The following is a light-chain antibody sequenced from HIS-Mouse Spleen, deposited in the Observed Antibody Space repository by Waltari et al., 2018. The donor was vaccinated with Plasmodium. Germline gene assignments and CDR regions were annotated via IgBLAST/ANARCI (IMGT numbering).Light chain of an antibody. V-gene: IGLV3-10*01. Sequence: SYELTQPPSVSLSPGQTASTPCPGDALPTKYAYWYQQKSGQAPVLVIYEDSKRPSGIPERVSGSSSGTMATLTISGAQVEDEADYYCYSTYSSGNHRVFGGGTKLTVL. J-gene: IGLJ3*02. CDR1: ALPTKY. CDR2: EDS. CDR3: YSTYSSGNHRV.